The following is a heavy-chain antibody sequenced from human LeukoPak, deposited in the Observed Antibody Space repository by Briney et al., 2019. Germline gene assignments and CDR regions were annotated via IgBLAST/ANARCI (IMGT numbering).Heavy chain of an antibody. CDR3: ARRAGAYSHPYDY. D-gene: IGHD4/OR15-4a*01. CDR1: GVTVSSNY. CDR2: LYTDDRP. V-gene: IGHV3-53*01. Sequence: GGSLRLSCAASGVTVSSNYMTWVRQAPGKGLEWVSLLYTDDRPFYADSVKGRFTISRDNSKNTLYLQMNSLRAEDTAVYYCARRAGAYSHPYDYWGQGTLVTVSS. J-gene: IGHJ4*02.